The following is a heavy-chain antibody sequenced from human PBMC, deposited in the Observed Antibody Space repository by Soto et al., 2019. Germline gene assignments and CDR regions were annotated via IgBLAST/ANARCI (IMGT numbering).Heavy chain of an antibody. CDR3: ASWHEREHAYDG. Sequence: DVQLVESGGGLIQPGESLRLSCAAFGLTISGKKYVSWVRQAPGKGLEWVSALYDGDGSFYADSVKGRFTTSSDSSKTTLYLHRNDLRPDDTAVYDCASWHEREHAYDGWGQGTTVTVSS. D-gene: IGHD1-1*01. J-gene: IGHJ3*01. CDR2: LYDGDGS. V-gene: IGHV3-53*01. CDR1: GLTISGKKY.